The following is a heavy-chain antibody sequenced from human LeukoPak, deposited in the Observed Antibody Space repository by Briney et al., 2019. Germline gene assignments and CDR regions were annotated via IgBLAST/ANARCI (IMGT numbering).Heavy chain of an antibody. J-gene: IGHJ6*03. D-gene: IGHD3-10*01. CDR2: KKQYESER. V-gene: IGHV3-7*01. CDR3: ARLSAYYYGSYFYYYMDV. Sequence: PGGSLRLSCAASGFTFSSCGMSWVRQPPGKGPEGVANKKQYESERYSVDSVKGRFTISRDNAKNSVYLHMNSLRAEDTALYYCARLSAYYYGSYFYYYMDVWGKGTTVTVSS. CDR1: GFTFSSCG.